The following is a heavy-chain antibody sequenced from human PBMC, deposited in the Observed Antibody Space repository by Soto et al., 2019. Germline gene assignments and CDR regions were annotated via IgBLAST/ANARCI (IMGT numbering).Heavy chain of an antibody. V-gene: IGHV3-23*01. CDR2: ISGSGGST. D-gene: IGHD2-8*01. CDR1: GFTFSGYA. Sequence: GASLRLSCAASGFTFSGYAMSWVRQAPGKGLEWVSAISGSGGSTYYADSVKGRFTISRDNSKNTLYLQMSSLRAEDTAVYYCVRSVGGRCHYVAGVCRGLDVWGPGTTVTVSS. J-gene: IGHJ6*02. CDR3: VRSVGGRCHYVAGVCRGLDV.